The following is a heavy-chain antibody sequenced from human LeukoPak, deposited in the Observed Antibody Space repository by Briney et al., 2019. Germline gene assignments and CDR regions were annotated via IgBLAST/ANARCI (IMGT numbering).Heavy chain of an antibody. CDR3: AKDFPPLIVVVVAAPDY. V-gene: IGHV3-9*01. CDR1: GFTFDDYA. Sequence: GGSLRLSCAASGFTFDDYAMHWVRQAPGKGLEWVSGISWNSGSIGYADSVKGRFTISRDNAKNSLYLQMNSLRAEDTAVYYCAKDFPPLIVVVVAAPDYWGQGTLVTVSS. J-gene: IGHJ4*02. D-gene: IGHD2-15*01. CDR2: ISWNSGSI.